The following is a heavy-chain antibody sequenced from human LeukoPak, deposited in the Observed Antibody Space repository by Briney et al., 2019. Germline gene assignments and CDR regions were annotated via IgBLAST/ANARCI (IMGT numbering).Heavy chain of an antibody. Sequence: GGSLRLSCAASGFTFSSYSMNWVRQAPGKGLEWVSSISSSSSYIYYADSVKGRFTISRDNSKNTLYLQMNSLRAEDTAVYYCAKDRAATGTVNYFDYWGQGTLVTVSS. CDR3: AKDRAATGTVNYFDY. D-gene: IGHD6-13*01. CDR1: GFTFSSYS. CDR2: ISSSSSYI. J-gene: IGHJ4*02. V-gene: IGHV3-21*04.